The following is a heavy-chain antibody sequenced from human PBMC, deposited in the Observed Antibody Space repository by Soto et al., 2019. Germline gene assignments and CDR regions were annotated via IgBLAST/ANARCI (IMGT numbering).Heavy chain of an antibody. D-gene: IGHD2-8*01. J-gene: IGHJ5*02. V-gene: IGHV4-39*01. CDR1: GGSISSGSNY. CDR3: ARHEAGWSFEP. Sequence: PSETLSLTCTVSGGSISSGSNYWAWIREPAGKGLEWIANIYYSGSTCYKPSLKSRLTISLDTYKNQFSLKLRSLTAADTAVYYCARHEAGWSFEPWGQGTRVTVSS. CDR2: IYYSGST.